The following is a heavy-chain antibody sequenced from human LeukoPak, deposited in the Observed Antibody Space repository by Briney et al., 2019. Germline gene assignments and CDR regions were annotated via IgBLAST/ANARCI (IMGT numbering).Heavy chain of an antibody. D-gene: IGHD2-15*01. CDR3: ARVVAAPGMYYYYYMDV. J-gene: IGHJ6*03. V-gene: IGHV4-59*08. CDR2: IYYSGST. Sequence: SETLSLTCTASGDSISGFYWNWIRQPPGKGLEWLGYIYYSGSTNYNPSLKSRVTISVDTSKNQFSLKLSSVTAADTAVYYCARVVAAPGMYYYYYMDVWGKGTTVTVSS. CDR1: GDSISGFY.